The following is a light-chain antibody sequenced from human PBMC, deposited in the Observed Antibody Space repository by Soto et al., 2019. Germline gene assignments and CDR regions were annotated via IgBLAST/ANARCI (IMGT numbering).Light chain of an antibody. CDR1: QDISSS. V-gene: IGKV1-39*01. CDR2: AAS. J-gene: IGKJ1*01. CDR3: QQSYVTPWT. Sequence: DIQMTQSPSSLSASIGDRVTISCRASQDISSSLNWYQHKSGKAPKLLIYAASGLYSGVPSRFSGSGSGTDFTLTISSLQPEDFATYYCQQSYVTPWTFGQGTKVDIK.